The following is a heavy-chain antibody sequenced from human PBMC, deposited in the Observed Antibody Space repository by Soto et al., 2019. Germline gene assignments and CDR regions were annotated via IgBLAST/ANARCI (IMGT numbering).Heavy chain of an antibody. Sequence: PSETLSLTCAVYGGSFSGYYWSWIRQPPGKGLEWIGEINHSGSTNYNPSLKSRVTISVDTSKNQFSLKLRSVTAADTSVYYCARLRGAGYSYGSYYYYGMDVWGKGTTVT. J-gene: IGHJ6*04. V-gene: IGHV4-34*01. D-gene: IGHD5-18*01. CDR1: GGSFSGYY. CDR2: INHSGST. CDR3: ARLRGAGYSYGSYYYYGMDV.